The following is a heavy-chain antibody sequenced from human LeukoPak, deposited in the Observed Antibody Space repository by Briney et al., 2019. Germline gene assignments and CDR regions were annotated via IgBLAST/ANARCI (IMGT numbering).Heavy chain of an antibody. D-gene: IGHD6-13*01. J-gene: IGHJ3*02. CDR1: GFTFSSYG. CDR2: IWYDGSNK. CDR3: ARENGAYSSSWYYDDAFDI. V-gene: IGHV3-33*01. Sequence: PGGSLRLSCAASGFTFSSYGMHWVRQAPGKGLEWVAVIWYDGSNKYYADSVKGRFTISRDNSKNTLYLQMNSLRAEDTAVYYCARENGAYSSSWYYDDAFDIWGQGTMVTVSS.